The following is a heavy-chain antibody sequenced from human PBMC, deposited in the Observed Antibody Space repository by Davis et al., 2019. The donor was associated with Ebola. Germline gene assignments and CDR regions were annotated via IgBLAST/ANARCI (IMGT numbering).Heavy chain of an antibody. V-gene: IGHV1-46*03. J-gene: IGHJ3*02. Sequence: ASVTVSCKASGYTFTYYYMHWVRQAPGQGLEWMGMINPTDGRTIYAQKVQGRVTVTRDTSTPTVYMELSSLRSEDTALYYCTTPGGQDSGYDVFDIWGQGTMVTVSS. CDR2: INPTDGRT. CDR1: GYTFTYYY. D-gene: IGHD5-12*01. CDR3: TTPGGQDSGYDVFDI.